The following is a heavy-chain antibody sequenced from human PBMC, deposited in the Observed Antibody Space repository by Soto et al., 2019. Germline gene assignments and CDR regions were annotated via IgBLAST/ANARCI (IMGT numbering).Heavy chain of an antibody. CDR1: GFTFTSSA. D-gene: IGHD6-19*01. V-gene: IGHV1-58*01. Sequence: ASVKVSCKASGFTFTSSAVQWVRQARGQRLEWIGWIVVGSGNTNYAQKFQERVTITRDMSTSTAYMELGSLRSEDTAVYYCAAPRYSSGWFYYYGMDVWGQGTTVTVSS. CDR3: AAPRYSSGWFYYYGMDV. CDR2: IVVGSGNT. J-gene: IGHJ6*02.